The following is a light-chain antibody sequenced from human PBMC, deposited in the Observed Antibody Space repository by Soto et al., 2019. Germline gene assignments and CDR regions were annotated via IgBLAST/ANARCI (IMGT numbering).Light chain of an antibody. CDR2: EVS. V-gene: IGLV2-18*02. CDR3: SSHTTIDVV. CDR1: SSDVGSYNR. J-gene: IGLJ2*01. Sequence: QSVLTQPPSVSGSPGQSVTISCTGTSSDVGSYNRVSWYQQPPGTAPKLMIYEVSNRPSGVPDRFSGSKSGNTASLTISGLQAEDEADYYCSSHTTIDVVFGGGTKLTVL.